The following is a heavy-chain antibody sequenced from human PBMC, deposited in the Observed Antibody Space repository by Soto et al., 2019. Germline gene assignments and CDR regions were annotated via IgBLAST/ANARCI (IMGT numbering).Heavy chain of an antibody. CDR1: GYSFTSYW. Sequence: GESLKISCKGSGYSFTSYWISWVRQMPGKGLEWMGRIDPSDSYTNYSPSFQGHVTISADKSISTAYLQWSSLKASDTAMYYCARRHCSSTSCHHFDYWGQGTLVTVYS. J-gene: IGHJ4*02. V-gene: IGHV5-10-1*01. D-gene: IGHD2-2*01. CDR2: IDPSDSYT. CDR3: ARRHCSSTSCHHFDY.